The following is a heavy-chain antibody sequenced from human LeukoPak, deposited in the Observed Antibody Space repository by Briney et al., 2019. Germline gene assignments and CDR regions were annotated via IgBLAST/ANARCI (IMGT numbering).Heavy chain of an antibody. D-gene: IGHD6-13*01. CDR1: GGSISSSNW. CDR2: IYHSGST. J-gene: IGHJ5*02. V-gene: IGHV4-4*02. CDR3: ASAGFRAASGNWFDP. Sequence: SGTLSLTCAVSGGSISSSNWWNWVRQPPGKGLEWIGEIYHSGSTNYNPSLKSRVTISVDKSKNQFSLKVSSVTAAGTAVYYCASAGFRAASGNWFDPWGQGTLVTVSS.